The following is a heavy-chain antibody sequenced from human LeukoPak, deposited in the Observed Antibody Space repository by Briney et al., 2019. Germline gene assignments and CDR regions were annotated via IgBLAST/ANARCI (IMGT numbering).Heavy chain of an antibody. D-gene: IGHD3-10*01. CDR1: GFTFSSYG. CDR2: IWYDGSNK. CDR3: ARDWGSGNSYYFDY. J-gene: IGHJ4*02. V-gene: IGHV3-33*01. Sequence: GRSLRLSCAASGFTFSSYGMHWVRQAPGKGLEWVAVIWYDGSNKYYEDSVKGRFTISRDNSKNTLYLQMNSLRAEDTAVYYCARDWGSGNSYYFDYWGQGTLVTVSS.